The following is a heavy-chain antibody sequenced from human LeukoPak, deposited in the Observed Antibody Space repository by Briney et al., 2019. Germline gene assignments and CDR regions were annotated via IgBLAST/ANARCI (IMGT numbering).Heavy chain of an antibody. Sequence: PGGSQRLSCTASGFTFSGYWMTWVRQAPGKGLEWVANIKQDGSEKHYVDSVRGRFTISRENAKNSLYLQMNSLRAEDTAVYYCARDFYYYIDVWGKGTTVTVSS. CDR3: ARDFYYYIDV. CDR2: IKQDGSEK. CDR1: GFTFSGYW. V-gene: IGHV3-7*01. J-gene: IGHJ6*03.